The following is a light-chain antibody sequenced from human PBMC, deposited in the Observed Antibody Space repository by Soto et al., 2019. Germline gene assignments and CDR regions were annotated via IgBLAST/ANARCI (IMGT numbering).Light chain of an antibody. CDR1: QSLSSNY. J-gene: IGKJ4*01. Sequence: EIVLTQSPGTLSLSPGERATLSCRASQSLSSNYLAWYQQKPGQAPRLLIYAASDRAAGTPDRFSGSGSGPDFTLTIPRLEPDDFAVYYCQQYGSSPPATFGGGTKVEI. V-gene: IGKV3-20*01. CDR2: AAS. CDR3: QQYGSSPPAT.